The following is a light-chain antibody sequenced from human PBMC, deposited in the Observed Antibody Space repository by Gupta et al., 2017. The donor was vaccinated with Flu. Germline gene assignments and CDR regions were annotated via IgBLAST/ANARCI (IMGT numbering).Light chain of an antibody. J-gene: IGLJ3*02. V-gene: IGLV2-14*01. Sequence: QSVLAQPASVSGSLGQSITISCTGTSSDIGGYNRVSWYQQHPGKAPKLRIYEVSNPPAGRSDRFSGSRSGNTASQTISGLQADDEADYYCSSYTRSTTSRIAWVFGGGIRLTVL. CDR1: SSDIGGYNR. CDR3: SSYTRSTTSRIAWV. CDR2: EVS.